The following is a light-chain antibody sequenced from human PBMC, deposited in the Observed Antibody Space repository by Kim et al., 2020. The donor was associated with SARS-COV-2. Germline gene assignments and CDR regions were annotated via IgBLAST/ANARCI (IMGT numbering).Light chain of an antibody. J-gene: IGKJ4*01. V-gene: IGKV3-15*01. Sequence: EIVLTQSPGTLSVSPGESATLSCRASQSVRSNLAWYQQRPGQGPSLLINGASTRATGIPARFSGSGSGTEFILTISSLQSDDFAVYSCRKEVNCRPLTFGGRTKVDI. CDR1: QSVRSN. CDR2: GAS. CDR3: RKEVNCRPLT.